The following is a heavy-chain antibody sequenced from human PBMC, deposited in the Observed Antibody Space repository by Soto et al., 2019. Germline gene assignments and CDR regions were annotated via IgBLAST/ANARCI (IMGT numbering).Heavy chain of an antibody. Sequence: LRLSCAASGFTFSSYAMGWVRQGPGKGLEWVAVVSIGGSTHYADSVRGRFTISRDNSKNTLSLQMNGLTAEDTAVYFCAKRRGAGGHFDYWGQGALVTVSS. CDR2: VSIGGST. CDR1: GFTFSSYA. V-gene: IGHV3-23*01. J-gene: IGHJ4*02. CDR3: AKRRGAGGHFDY. D-gene: IGHD2-15*01.